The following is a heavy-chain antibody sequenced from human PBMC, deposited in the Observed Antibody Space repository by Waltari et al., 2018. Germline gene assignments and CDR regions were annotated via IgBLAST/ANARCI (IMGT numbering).Heavy chain of an antibody. CDR2: ISGTGNSI. Sequence: EVRLVESGGNLVQPGGSLGPPCPASGFTSGTFESNGVRQAPGRGLEWNSNISGTGNSINYADSVKGRFTISRDNAKNSLFFQMNSLRVDDTAIYYCAREVYEGNYDGLDVWGQGTVVTVSS. V-gene: IGHV3-48*03. CDR1: GFTSGTFE. D-gene: IGHD1-7*01. CDR3: AREVYEGNYDGLDV. J-gene: IGHJ3*01.